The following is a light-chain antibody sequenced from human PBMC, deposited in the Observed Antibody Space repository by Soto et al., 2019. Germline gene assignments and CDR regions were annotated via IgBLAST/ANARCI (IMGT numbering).Light chain of an antibody. J-gene: IGKJ4*01. CDR2: GAS. V-gene: IGKV3-15*01. CDR1: QSVSSD. CDR3: QHYNNWLGT. Sequence: EIVMTQSPATLSVSPGEIATLSFSASQSVSSDLAWYHQKPGQAPRLLIYGASTRATGIPARFSGSGSGTEFTLSINSLQSEDFAVYYCQHYNNWLGTFGGGTKVDIK.